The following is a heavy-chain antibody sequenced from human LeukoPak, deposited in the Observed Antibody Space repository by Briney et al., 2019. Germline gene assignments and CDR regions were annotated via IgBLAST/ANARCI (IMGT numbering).Heavy chain of an antibody. Sequence: GGSLRLSCAASGFTFSSYAMSWVRQAPGKGLGWVSTISGSGGNTYYADSVKGRFTISRDNSKNTLYLQMNSLRAEDTAVYYCAKDYCISTSCYWFDPWGQGTLVTVSS. CDR1: GFTFSSYA. CDR3: AKDYCISTSCYWFDP. D-gene: IGHD2-2*01. CDR2: ISGSGGNT. J-gene: IGHJ5*02. V-gene: IGHV3-23*01.